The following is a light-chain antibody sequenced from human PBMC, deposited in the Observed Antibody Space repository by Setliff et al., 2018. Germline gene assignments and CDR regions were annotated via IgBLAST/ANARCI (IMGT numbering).Light chain of an antibody. J-gene: IGLJ1*01. V-gene: IGLV3-21*04. CDR3: QVWDSRNDLNYV. CDR2: SDS. CDR1: NIGSKG. Sequence: SYALTQPPSVSVAPGKTATITCGGNNIGSKGVHWYQQKPGQAPVLVIYSDSDRPSGIPERISGSKSGNTATLTISRVEAGDEADYYCQVWDSRNDLNYVVGTGTKVTVL.